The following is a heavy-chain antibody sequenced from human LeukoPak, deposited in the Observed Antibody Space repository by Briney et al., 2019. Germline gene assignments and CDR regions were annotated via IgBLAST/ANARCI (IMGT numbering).Heavy chain of an antibody. J-gene: IGHJ1*01. CDR3: AKDRGSSSITMIVVVITPDFQH. V-gene: IGHV3-30*18. CDR2: ISYDGTKI. D-gene: IGHD3-22*01. CDR1: GFVFSAYG. Sequence: PGGSLRLSCAASGFVFSAYGMTWVRQAPGKGLEWVALISYDGTKIYYADSVKGRFTISRDNSQNTLYLQMNSLRAEDTAVYYCAKDRGSSSITMIVVVITPDFQHWGQGTLVTVSS.